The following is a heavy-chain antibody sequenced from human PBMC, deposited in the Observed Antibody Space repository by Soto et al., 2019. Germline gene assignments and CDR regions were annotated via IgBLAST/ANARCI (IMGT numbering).Heavy chain of an antibody. CDR1: GFTCSSYS. CDR2: ISSSSSYI. CDR3: ARGGQDIVVVLTEGMDV. D-gene: IGHD2-15*01. Sequence: SWWSLRLSCAASGFTCSSYSMNWLRQAPGKGLEWVSSISSSSSYIYYADSVKGRFTISRDNAKNSLYLQMNSLRAEDTAVYYCARGGQDIVVVLTEGMDVWGQGTTVTVSS. J-gene: IGHJ6*02. V-gene: IGHV3-21*01.